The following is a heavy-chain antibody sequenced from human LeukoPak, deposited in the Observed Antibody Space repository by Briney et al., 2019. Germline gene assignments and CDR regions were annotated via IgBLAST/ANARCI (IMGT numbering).Heavy chain of an antibody. D-gene: IGHD3-10*01. CDR2: IYYSGST. V-gene: IGHV4-59*08. J-gene: IGHJ5*02. CDR1: GVSISSYY. CDR3: ARLHYSWFDP. Sequence: PSETLSLTCTVSGVSISSYYWSWIRQPPGKGLEWIAYIYYSGSTNYNPSLKSRVTISVDTSKNQFSLKLSSVTAADTAVYYCARLHYSWFDPWGQGTLVTVSS.